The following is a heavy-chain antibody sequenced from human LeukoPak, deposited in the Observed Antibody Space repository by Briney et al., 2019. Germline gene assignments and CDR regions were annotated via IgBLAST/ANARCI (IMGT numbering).Heavy chain of an antibody. CDR3: ARSPSWEPLFFDY. CDR1: GYTFTGYY. V-gene: IGHV1-2*02. Sequence: ASVKVSCKASGYTFTGYYMHWVRQAPGQGLEWMGWINPNSGGTNYAQKFQGRVTMTRDTSISTAYMELSRLRSDDTAVYYCARSPSWEPLFFDYWGQGTLVTVSS. D-gene: IGHD1-26*01. J-gene: IGHJ4*02. CDR2: INPNSGGT.